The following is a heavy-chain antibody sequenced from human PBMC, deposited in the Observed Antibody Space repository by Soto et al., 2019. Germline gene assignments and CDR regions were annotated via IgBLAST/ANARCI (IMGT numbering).Heavy chain of an antibody. CDR3: ARLGYATINYYYYYGMDV. D-gene: IGHD5-18*01. CDR2: IYYSGST. V-gene: IGHV4-39*01. J-gene: IGHJ6*02. CDR1: GGSISSSSYY. Sequence: PSETLSLTCTVSGGSISSSSYYWGWIRQPPGKGLEWIGSIYYSGSTYYNPSLKSRVTISADTSKNQFSLKLSSVTAADTAVYYCARLGYATINYYYYYGMDVWGQGTTVTVSS.